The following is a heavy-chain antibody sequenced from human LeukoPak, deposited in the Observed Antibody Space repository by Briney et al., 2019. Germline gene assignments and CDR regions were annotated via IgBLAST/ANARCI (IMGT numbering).Heavy chain of an antibody. J-gene: IGHJ4*02. CDR1: GGSISSHY. V-gene: IGHV4-59*06. Sequence: SETLSLTCTVSGGSISSHYWSWIRQHPGKGLEWIGYIYYSGSTYYNPSLKSRVTISVDTSKNQFSLKLSSVTAADTAVYYCARGEDIVVVPAAEPLFDYWGQGTLVTVSS. CDR3: ARGEDIVVVPAAEPLFDY. D-gene: IGHD2-2*01. CDR2: IYYSGST.